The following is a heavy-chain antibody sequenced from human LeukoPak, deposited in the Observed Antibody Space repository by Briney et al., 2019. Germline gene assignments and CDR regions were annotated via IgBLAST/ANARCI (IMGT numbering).Heavy chain of an antibody. V-gene: IGHV4-34*01. J-gene: IGHJ4*02. Sequence: SETLSLTCAVYGGSFSGYYWSWIRQPPGKGLEWIGEINHSGSTNYNPSLKSRVTISVGTSKNQFSLKLSSVTAADTAVYYCARRPPYGDYAFDYWGQGTLVTVSS. CDR3: ARRPPYGDYAFDY. CDR1: GGSFSGYY. CDR2: INHSGST. D-gene: IGHD4-17*01.